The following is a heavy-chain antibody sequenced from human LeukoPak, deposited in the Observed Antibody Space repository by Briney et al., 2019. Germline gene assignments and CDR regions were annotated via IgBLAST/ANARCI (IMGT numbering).Heavy chain of an antibody. D-gene: IGHD2-2*01. CDR2: ISFDGSEK. CDR1: GFTFSSYG. V-gene: IGHV3-30*19. Sequence: GGSLRLSCVPSGFTFSSYGMHWVRQAPGKGLQWVAVISFDGSEKYYADSVKGRFTISTDYSRNTLYLEMNSLRADDTAVYYCARSQLQYCSTTSCYVFDSWGQGTLVTVSS. CDR3: ARSQLQYCSTTSCYVFDS. J-gene: IGHJ4*02.